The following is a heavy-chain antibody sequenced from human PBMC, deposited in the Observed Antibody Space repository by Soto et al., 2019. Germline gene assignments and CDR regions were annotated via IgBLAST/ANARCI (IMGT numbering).Heavy chain of an antibody. D-gene: IGHD3-22*01. V-gene: IGHV4-34*01. Sequence: SVTLPLTCAVYGGSFSGYYWSWIRQPPGKGLEWIGEINHSGSTNYNPSLKSRVTISVDTSKNQFSLKLSSVTAADTAVYYCARGPYDSSGYYYYYYYYGMDVWGQGTTVTVSS. CDR3: ARGPYDSSGYYYYYYYYGMDV. CDR2: INHSGST. J-gene: IGHJ6*02. CDR1: GGSFSGYY.